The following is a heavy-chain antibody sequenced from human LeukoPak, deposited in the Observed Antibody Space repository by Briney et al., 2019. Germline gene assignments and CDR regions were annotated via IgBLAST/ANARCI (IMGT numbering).Heavy chain of an antibody. V-gene: IGHV5-51*01. J-gene: IGHJ6*03. CDR2: IYPGDSDT. D-gene: IGHD6-6*01. CDR3: ARLPGATAARPDYYYYMDV. CDR1: GYSFTSYW. Sequence: GESLKISCKGSGYSFTSYWIGWVRQMPGKGLEWMGIIYPGDSDTRYSPSFQGQVTISADKSIGTAYLQWSSLKASDTAMYYCARLPGATAARPDYYYYMDVWGKGTTVTVSS.